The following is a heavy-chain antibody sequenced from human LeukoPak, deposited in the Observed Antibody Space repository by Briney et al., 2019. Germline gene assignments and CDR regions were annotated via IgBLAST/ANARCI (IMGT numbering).Heavy chain of an antibody. CDR2: ITGDGAIT. Sequence: GGSLRLSCAASGFTSDDYTMHWVRQAPGKGLEWVSLITGDGAITYHADSVRGRFTISRDNSKNALYLQMNSLRPDDTAFYYCARERGFYDFWGQGILVTVSS. D-gene: IGHD2/OR15-2a*01. J-gene: IGHJ4*02. CDR3: ARERGFYDF. CDR1: GFTSDDYT. V-gene: IGHV3-43*02.